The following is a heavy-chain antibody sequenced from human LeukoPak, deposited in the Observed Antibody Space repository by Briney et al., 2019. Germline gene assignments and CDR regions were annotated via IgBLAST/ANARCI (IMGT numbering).Heavy chain of an antibody. V-gene: IGHV4-34*01. Sequence: PSETLSLTCAVYGGSFSGYYWSWIRQPPGKGLEWIGSIYHSGSTYYNPSLKSRVTISVDTSKNQFSLKLSSVTAADTAVYYCARVERGSGSFYYYYYMDVWGKGTTVTVSS. D-gene: IGHD3-10*01. CDR1: GGSFSGYY. CDR2: IYHSGST. CDR3: ARVERGSGSFYYYYYMDV. J-gene: IGHJ6*03.